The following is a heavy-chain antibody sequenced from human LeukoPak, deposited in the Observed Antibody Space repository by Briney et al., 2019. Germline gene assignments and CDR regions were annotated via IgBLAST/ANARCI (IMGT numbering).Heavy chain of an antibody. CDR1: GFSFTTYW. J-gene: IGHJ4*02. Sequence: PGGSLRLSCGASGFSFTTYWMGWVRQAPGKGLEWVANIKQDGTEKYYVDSVKGRFTISRDNSKNTMSLQMNSLRAEDTAVYYCARNGGNWVSYFDYWGQGTLVTVSS. CDR2: IKQDGTEK. CDR3: ARNGGNWVSYFDY. V-gene: IGHV3-7*03. D-gene: IGHD4-23*01.